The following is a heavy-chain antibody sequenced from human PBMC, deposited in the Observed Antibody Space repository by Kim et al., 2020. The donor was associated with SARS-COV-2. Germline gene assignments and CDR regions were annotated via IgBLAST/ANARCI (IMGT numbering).Heavy chain of an antibody. D-gene: IGHD2-15*01. CDR2: IIPILGIA. V-gene: IGHV1-69*04. CDR3: ARGCSGGSCYHHYYYYYGM. J-gene: IGHJ6*01. Sequence: SVKVSCKASGGTFSSYAISWVRQAPGQGLEWMGRIIPILGIANYAQKFQGRVTITADKSTSTAYMELSSLRSEDTAVYYCARGCSGGSCYHHYYYYYGM. CDR1: GGTFSSYA.